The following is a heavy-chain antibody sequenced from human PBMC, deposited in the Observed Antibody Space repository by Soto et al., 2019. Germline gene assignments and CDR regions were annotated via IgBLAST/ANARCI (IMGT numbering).Heavy chain of an antibody. J-gene: IGHJ4*02. CDR2: IIPIFGTA. D-gene: IGHD2-15*01. CDR1: GGTFSSYA. CDR3: AREVVVAATEAGYFDY. Sequence: SVKVSCKASGGTFSSYAISWVLQAPGQGLEWMGGIIPIFGTANYAQKFQGRVTITADESTSTAYMELSSLRSEDTAVYYCAREVVVAATEAGYFDYWGQGTLVTVSS. V-gene: IGHV1-69*13.